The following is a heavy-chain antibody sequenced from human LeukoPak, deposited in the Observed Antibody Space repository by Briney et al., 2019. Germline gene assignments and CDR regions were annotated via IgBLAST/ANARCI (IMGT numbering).Heavy chain of an antibody. CDR2: IYSSGST. J-gene: IGHJ5*02. V-gene: IGHV4-4*07. CDR1: GGSISSYY. D-gene: IGHD1-26*01. CDR3: ARQVGTTGFSWFDP. Sequence: SETLSLTCTVSGGSISSYYWSWLRQTAGKGLEWIGRIYSSGSTNYNPSLKSRVTMSVDTSKNQFSLKLTSVTAADTAVYSCARQVGTTGFSWFDPWGQGTLVTVSS.